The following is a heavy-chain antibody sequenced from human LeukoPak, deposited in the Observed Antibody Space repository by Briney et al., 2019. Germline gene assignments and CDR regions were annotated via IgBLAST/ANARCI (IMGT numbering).Heavy chain of an antibody. V-gene: IGHV3-30*04. CDR3: ARGLTGDAFDI. Sequence: GGSLRLSCGASGFTFSSYAMHWVRQAPGKGLEWVAGTSYNGNNKFYADSVKGRFSISRDNSKNTLYLQMDSLRAEDTAVYYCARGLTGDAFDIWGQGTMVTVSS. D-gene: IGHD7-27*01. CDR2: TSYNGNNK. J-gene: IGHJ3*02. CDR1: GFTFSSYA.